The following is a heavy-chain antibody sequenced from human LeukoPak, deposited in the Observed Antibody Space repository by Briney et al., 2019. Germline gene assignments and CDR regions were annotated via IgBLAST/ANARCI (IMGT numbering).Heavy chain of an antibody. D-gene: IGHD3-3*01. V-gene: IGHV4-4*09. CDR3: ARLDLRGGPDYDFWSGYFDY. Sequence: SETLSLTCTVSGGSISSYYWSWIRQPPGKGLEWIGYIYTSGSTNYTPSLKSRVTISVDTSKNQFSLKLSSVTAADTAVYYCARLDLRGGPDYDFWSGYFDYWGQGTLVTVSS. CDR1: GGSISSYY. J-gene: IGHJ4*02. CDR2: IYTSGST.